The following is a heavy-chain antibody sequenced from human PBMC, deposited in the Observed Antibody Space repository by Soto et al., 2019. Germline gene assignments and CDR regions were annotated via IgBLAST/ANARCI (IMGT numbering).Heavy chain of an antibody. CDR1: GDSINSSQW. CDR2: ISHSGST. CDR3: AARHFWSGPWTDTSLDY. Sequence: SETLSLTCAVSGDSINSSQWWNWVRQPPGKGLEWIGQISHSGSTNYNPSLTSRVNKSVDKSKNHFSLKLTSVTAADTAVYSCAARHFWSGPWTDTSLDYWGQGTLVTVSS. D-gene: IGHD3-3*02. V-gene: IGHV4-4*02. J-gene: IGHJ4*02.